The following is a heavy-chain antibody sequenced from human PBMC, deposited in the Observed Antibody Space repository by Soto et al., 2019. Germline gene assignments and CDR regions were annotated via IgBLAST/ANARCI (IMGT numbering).Heavy chain of an antibody. J-gene: IGHJ4*02. D-gene: IGHD4-17*01. Sequence: PGGSLRLSCSASEFTFSSCAMSWVRQAPGKGLEWVSAINDGGGDTYYTNSVRGRFTISRDNSKSTLFLQMNSLRAEDTATYYCAKSLPDTVTTSFDYWGQGTLVTVSS. CDR3: AKSLPDTVTTSFDY. V-gene: IGHV3-23*01. CDR1: EFTFSSCA. CDR2: INDGGGDT.